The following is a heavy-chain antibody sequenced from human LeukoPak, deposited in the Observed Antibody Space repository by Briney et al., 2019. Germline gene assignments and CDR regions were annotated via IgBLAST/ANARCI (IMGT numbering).Heavy chain of an antibody. J-gene: IGHJ4*02. CDR3: ARQGDGYKTANFDY. CDR1: GGSISSSSHY. D-gene: IGHD5-24*01. CDR2: IYYSGST. V-gene: IGHV4-39*01. Sequence: SETLSLTCPVSGGSISSSSHYWAWIRQPPGKGLEWIGTIYYSGSTYYKSSLKSRLTISVDTFKNQFSLKLTSVTAADTAVYYCARQGDGYKTANFDYWGQGTLVTVSS.